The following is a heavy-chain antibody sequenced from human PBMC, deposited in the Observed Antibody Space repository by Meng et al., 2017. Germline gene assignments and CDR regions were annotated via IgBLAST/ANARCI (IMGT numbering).Heavy chain of an antibody. J-gene: IGHJ4*02. CDR3: ARGVYDSSGYIPFDY. V-gene: IGHV1-8*03. Sequence: ASVKVSCKASGYTFTSYDINWVRQATGQGLEWMGWMNPNSGKTGYAQKFQGRVTITRNTSISTAYMELSSLRSEDTAVYYCARGVYDSSGYIPFDYWARGTLATFPS. CDR2: MNPNSGKT. D-gene: IGHD3-22*01. CDR1: GYTFTSYD.